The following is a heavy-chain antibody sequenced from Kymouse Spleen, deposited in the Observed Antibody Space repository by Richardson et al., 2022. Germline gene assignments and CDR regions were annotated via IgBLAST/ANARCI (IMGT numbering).Heavy chain of an antibody. CDR3: ARDLGVRGVILDY. J-gene: IGHJ4*02. CDR1: GFTFSSYS. V-gene: IGHV3-21*03. Sequence: EVQLVESGGGLVKPGGSLRLSCAASGFTFSSYSMNWVRQAPGKGLEWVSSISSSSSYIYYADSVKGRFTISRDNAKNSLYLQMNSLRAEDTAVYYCARDLGVRGVILDYWGQGTLVTVSS. D-gene: IGHD3-10*01. CDR2: ISSSSSYI.